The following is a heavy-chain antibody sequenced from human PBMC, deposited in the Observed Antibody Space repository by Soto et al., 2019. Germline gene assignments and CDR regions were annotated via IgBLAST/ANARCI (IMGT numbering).Heavy chain of an antibody. D-gene: IGHD1-1*01. J-gene: IGHJ5*02. CDR3: ARLSDNKVVDP. Sequence: QVQLVESGGGVVQPGRSLRLSCEASGFTFRSHGMHWVRQAPGKGLEWLAVIWYDGSEKYYADSVKGRFTISRDNSKNTLYLQMNSLTVENTAVYYCARLSDNKVVDPWGQGTVVTVS. CDR1: GFTFRSHG. CDR2: IWYDGSEK. V-gene: IGHV3-33*01.